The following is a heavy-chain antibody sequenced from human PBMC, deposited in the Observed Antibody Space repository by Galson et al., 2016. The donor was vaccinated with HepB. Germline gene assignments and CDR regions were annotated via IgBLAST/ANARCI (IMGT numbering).Heavy chain of an antibody. V-gene: IGHV3-11*06. CDR1: GLTFSDYY. CDR2: ISSSNDYT. CDR3: ACGYYPLRRLHSFDF. J-gene: IGHJ3*01. D-gene: IGHD3-22*01. Sequence: SLRLSCAASGLTFSDYYMSWIRQAPGKGLEWVSYISSSNDYTNYADSVKGRFTISRDNAKNSLSLQMNSLRAEDTAVYYCACGYYPLRRLHSFDFWGQGTMVTVSS.